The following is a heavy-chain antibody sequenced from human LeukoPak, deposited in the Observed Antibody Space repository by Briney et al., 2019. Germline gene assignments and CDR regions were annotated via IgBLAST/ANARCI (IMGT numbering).Heavy chain of an antibody. Sequence: GGSLRLSCAASGFTFSVYDMSWVRQAPGKGLEWVSSIGSSSNNIYYADSVKGRFTISRDNAKNSVYLQINSLRAEDTAIYYCARVPPSYWGQGTQVTVSS. J-gene: IGHJ4*02. V-gene: IGHV3-21*01. CDR1: GFTFSVYD. CDR2: IGSSSNNI. CDR3: ARVPPSY.